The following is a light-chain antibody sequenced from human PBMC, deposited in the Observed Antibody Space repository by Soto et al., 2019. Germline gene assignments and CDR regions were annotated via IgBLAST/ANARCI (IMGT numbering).Light chain of an antibody. V-gene: IGLV1-40*01. CDR2: ANS. J-gene: IGLJ2*01. CDR3: QSWDTGLSVV. Sequence: QSVLTQPPSVSGAPGQRVTISCTGSRSNIGAGYDVHWYQQLPGTAPKLLIFANSKRPSGVPDRFSGSKSASSASLAITGLQPEDEADYCCQSWDTGLSVVFGGGTKLTVL. CDR1: RSNIGAGYD.